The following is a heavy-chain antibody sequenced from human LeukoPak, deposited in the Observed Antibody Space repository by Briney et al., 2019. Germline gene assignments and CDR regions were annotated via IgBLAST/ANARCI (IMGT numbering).Heavy chain of an antibody. J-gene: IGHJ3*02. CDR1: GFTFSSYA. V-gene: IGHV3-20*01. CDR3: ARADGPSHALSGGAFDI. D-gene: IGHD3-16*02. Sequence: PGGSLRLSCAASGFTFSSYAMSWVRQAPGKGLEWVSGINWNGGSTGYADSVKGRFTISRDNAKNSLYLQMNSLRAEDTALYHCARADGPSHALSGGAFDIWGQGTMVTVSS. CDR2: INWNGGST.